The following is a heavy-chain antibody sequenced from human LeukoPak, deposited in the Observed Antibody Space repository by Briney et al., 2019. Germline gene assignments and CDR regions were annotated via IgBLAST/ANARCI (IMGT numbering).Heavy chain of an antibody. J-gene: IGHJ5*02. Sequence: PSETLSLTCAVSGGSISSGGYSWSWIRQPPGKGLEWIGYICHSGSTYYNPSLKSRVTISVDRSKNQFSLKLSSVTAADTAVYYCARTSGGFDPWGQGTLVTVSS. CDR3: ARTSGGFDP. CDR1: GGSISSGGYS. D-gene: IGHD3-10*01. CDR2: ICHSGST. V-gene: IGHV4-30-2*01.